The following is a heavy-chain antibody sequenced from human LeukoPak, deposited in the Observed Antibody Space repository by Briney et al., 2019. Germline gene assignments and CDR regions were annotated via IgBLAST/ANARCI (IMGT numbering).Heavy chain of an antibody. J-gene: IGHJ5*02. V-gene: IGHV3-48*01. CDR1: GFTFSSYA. CDR3: ARITMSRFDP. D-gene: IGHD3-10*02. CDR2: ISSDSSTI. Sequence: PGGSLRLSCAASGFTFSSYAMSWVRQAPGKGLEWVSYISSDSSTIYYADSVKGRFTISRDNAKNSLYLQMNSLRAEDTAVYYCARITMSRFDPWGQGTLVTVS.